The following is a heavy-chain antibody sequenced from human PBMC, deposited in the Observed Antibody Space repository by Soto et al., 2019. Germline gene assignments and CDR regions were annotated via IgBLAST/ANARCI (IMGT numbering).Heavy chain of an antibody. CDR3: ARKVLGSTSRPDWWYFDL. D-gene: IGHD2-2*01. Sequence: EVQLLESGGGLVQPGGSLRLSCVGSGFTFINYAMNWVRQTPGKGLEWVSTISGGGDRAFDADTVKGRFTISRDNSKNTVNLQMNSLRADYPAVYYCARKVLGSTSRPDWWYFDLWGRGTLVTVSS. J-gene: IGHJ2*01. V-gene: IGHV3-23*01. CDR2: ISGGGDRA. CDR1: GFTFINYA.